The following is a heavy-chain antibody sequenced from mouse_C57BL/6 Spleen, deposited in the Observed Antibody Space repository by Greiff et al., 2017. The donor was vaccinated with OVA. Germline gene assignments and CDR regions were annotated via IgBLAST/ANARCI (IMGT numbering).Heavy chain of an antibody. Sequence: VKLVESGAELVRPGASVTLSCKASGYTFTDYEMHWVKQTPVHGLEWIGAIDPETGGTAYNQKFKGKAILTADKSSSTAYMELRSLTSEDSAVYYCTVYGSGYAWYFDYWGQGTTLTVSS. V-gene: IGHV1-15*01. CDR1: GYTFTDYE. J-gene: IGHJ2*01. CDR3: TVYGSGYAWYFDY. CDR2: IDPETGGT. D-gene: IGHD1-1*01.